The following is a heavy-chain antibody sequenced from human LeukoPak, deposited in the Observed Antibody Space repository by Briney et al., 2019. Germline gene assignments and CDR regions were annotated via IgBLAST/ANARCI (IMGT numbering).Heavy chain of an antibody. V-gene: IGHV3-7*04. CDR2: IKQAGSEK. J-gene: IGHJ4*02. Sequence: GGSLRLSCAASGFIFSSYWMTWVRQAPGRGLEWVATIKQAGSEKYYVESVKGRFTISRDNAKDSLFLQASSPRAEDTAVYHCARVRGDYYFDYWGQGTLVTVSS. D-gene: IGHD2-21*02. CDR3: ARVRGDYYFDY. CDR1: GFIFSSYW.